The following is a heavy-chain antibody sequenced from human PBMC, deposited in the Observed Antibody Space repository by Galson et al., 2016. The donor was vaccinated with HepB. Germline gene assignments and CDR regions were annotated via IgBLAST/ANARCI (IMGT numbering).Heavy chain of an antibody. J-gene: IGHJ5*02. D-gene: IGHD2-15*01. Sequence: SVKVSCKASGFTFSSSAVQWVRQVRGQRLEWIGWIVVASGYTNYAPKFQGRVTITGDMSASTAYMELSSLRSEDTAVYYCAARSPPRNHCGGGRCFVDLWGRGTLVTVSS. CDR1: GFTFSSSA. V-gene: IGHV1-58*01. CDR3: AARSPPRNHCGGGRCFVDL. CDR2: IVVASGYT.